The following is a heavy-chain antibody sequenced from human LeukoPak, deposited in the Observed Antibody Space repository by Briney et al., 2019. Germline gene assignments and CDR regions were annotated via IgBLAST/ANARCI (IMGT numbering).Heavy chain of an antibody. J-gene: IGHJ4*02. D-gene: IGHD3-22*01. Sequence: SVKVSCKASGGTFSSYAISWVRQAPGQGLEWMGGIIPIFGTANYAQKFQGRVTITADESTSTAYMELSSLRSEDTAVYYCVRSGYYSSPFDYWGQGTLVTVSS. CDR1: GGTFSSYA. CDR3: VRSGYYSSPFDY. CDR2: IIPIFGTA. V-gene: IGHV1-69*13.